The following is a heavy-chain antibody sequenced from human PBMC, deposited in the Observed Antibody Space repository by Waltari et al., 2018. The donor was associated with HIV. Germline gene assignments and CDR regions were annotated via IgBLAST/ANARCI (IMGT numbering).Heavy chain of an antibody. D-gene: IGHD3-16*01. CDR2: VSSSGIT. J-gene: IGHJ4*02. Sequence: QVQLLESGPGLVKPSETLSLTCNVSGGSVNSGPSSWTWIRQSPMKGLEWIGHVSSSGITNYNPSLKSRVTISSDTSNNHFSLRLRSVTAADTAVYYCATLGLWGGSTRIDFWGQGNLVTVTS. CDR3: ATLGLWGGSTRIDF. V-gene: IGHV4-61*03. CDR1: GGSVNSGPSS.